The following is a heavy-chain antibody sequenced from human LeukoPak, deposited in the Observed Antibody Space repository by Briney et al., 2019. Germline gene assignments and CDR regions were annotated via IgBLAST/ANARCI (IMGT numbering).Heavy chain of an antibody. D-gene: IGHD6-13*01. J-gene: IGHJ6*03. CDR2: ISYDGSNK. CDR1: DSPSVDMV. Sequence: GGSLRPPVQPLDSPSVDMVCTTAISYDGSNKYYADSVKGRFTISRDNSKNTLYVQMNSLRAEDTAVYYCAKEGYSRGYYSYYYMDVWGKGTTVTVSS. CDR3: AKEGYSRGYYSYYYMDV. V-gene: IGHV3-30*01.